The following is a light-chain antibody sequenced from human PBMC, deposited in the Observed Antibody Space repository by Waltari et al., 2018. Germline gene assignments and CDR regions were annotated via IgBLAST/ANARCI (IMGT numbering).Light chain of an antibody. CDR1: NSNIGRNH. V-gene: IGLV1-47*01. Sequence: QSVVTQPPSASGTPGQRVTIFCSGSNSNIGRNHVYWYRQFPGAAPKLLIYRDDQRPSGVADRFSGSKSGTSASLAIGGLRSEDEADYYCATWDDSLSGGVFGTGTKVTVV. CDR3: ATWDDSLSGGV. J-gene: IGLJ1*01. CDR2: RDD.